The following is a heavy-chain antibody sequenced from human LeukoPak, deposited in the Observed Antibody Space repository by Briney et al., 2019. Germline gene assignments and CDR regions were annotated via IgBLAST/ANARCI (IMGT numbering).Heavy chain of an antibody. D-gene: IGHD2-15*01. J-gene: IGHJ4*02. CDR2: ISYDGSNK. Sequence: GGSLRLSCAASGFTFISYGMHWVRQAPGKGLEWVAVISYDGSNKYYADSVKGRFTISRDNSKNTLYLQMNSLRAEDTAVYYCANVGVVVVAASPDWGQGTLVTVSS. CDR1: GFTFISYG. CDR3: ANVGVVVVAASPD. V-gene: IGHV3-30*18.